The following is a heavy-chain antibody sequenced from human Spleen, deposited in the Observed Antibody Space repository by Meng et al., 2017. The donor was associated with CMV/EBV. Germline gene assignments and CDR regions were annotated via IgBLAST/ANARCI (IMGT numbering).Heavy chain of an antibody. D-gene: IGHD2-8*01. V-gene: IGHV5-51*01. CDR1: GYNSKTFW. J-gene: IGHJ4*02. Sequence: KIYCKASGYNSKTFWIGWVRQMPGKGLEWMGIINLGDSDRRYSPSFHGQVIISVDKSIGTAYLQWSRLKASDSAMYYCVRQTDGADSWGQGTLVTVSS. CDR2: INLGDSDR. CDR3: VRQTDGADS.